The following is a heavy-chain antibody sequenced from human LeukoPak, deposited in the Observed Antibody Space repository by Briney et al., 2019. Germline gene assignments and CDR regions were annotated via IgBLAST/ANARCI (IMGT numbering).Heavy chain of an antibody. V-gene: IGHV4-4*07. Sequence: PSETLSLTSTVSGGSISDYYWSWIRQPAGKGLEWIGRVFNSMTTNYNPSLKSRVTMSVDTSKNQFSLKLSSVTAADTAVYYCAKGYCSSTSCPADYWGQGILVTVSS. CDR2: VFNSMTT. CDR3: AKGYCSSTSCPADY. CDR1: GGSISDYY. D-gene: IGHD2-2*01. J-gene: IGHJ4*02.